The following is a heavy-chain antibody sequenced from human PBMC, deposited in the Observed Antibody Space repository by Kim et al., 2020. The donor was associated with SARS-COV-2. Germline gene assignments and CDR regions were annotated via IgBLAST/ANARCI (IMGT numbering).Heavy chain of an antibody. CDR2: IYYSGST. V-gene: IGHV4-39*01. CDR1: GGSLSSSSYY. CDR3: ARLSIAVAGGDAFDI. D-gene: IGHD6-19*01. Sequence: SETLSLTCTVSGGSLSSSSYYWGWIRQPPWKGLEWIGSIYYSGSTYYNSSLKRRVPISGDTSKNQFSLKLSSVTAADTAVYDCARLSIAVAGGDAFDIWGQGTMVAVSS. J-gene: IGHJ3*02.